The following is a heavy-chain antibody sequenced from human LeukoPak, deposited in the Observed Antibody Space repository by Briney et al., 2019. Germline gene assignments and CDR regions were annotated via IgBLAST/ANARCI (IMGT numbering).Heavy chain of an antibody. D-gene: IGHD1-1*01. CDR3: AKGKRYPDY. Sequence: GGSLRLSCAASGFTFSSYAMHWVRQAPGKGLGWVASLNLDGSDKYYVDSVKGRFTISRDNAKNSLYLQMDSLRVEDMAVYYCAKGKRYPDYWGQGTLVTVSS. CDR1: GFTFSSYA. V-gene: IGHV3-7*03. J-gene: IGHJ4*02. CDR2: LNLDGSDK.